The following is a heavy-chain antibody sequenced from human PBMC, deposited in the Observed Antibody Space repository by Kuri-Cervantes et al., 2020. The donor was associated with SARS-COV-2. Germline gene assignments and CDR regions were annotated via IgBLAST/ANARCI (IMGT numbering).Heavy chain of an antibody. Sequence: SETLSLTCTVSGGSISSGSYYWSWIRQPAGKGLEWIGYIYTSGGTNYNPSLKSRVTISVDTSKNQFSLKLSSVTAADTAVYYCARVREFYEIDYWGQGTLVTVSS. CDR3: ARVREFYEIDY. CDR2: IYTSGGT. V-gene: IGHV4-61*09. J-gene: IGHJ4*02. D-gene: IGHD2/OR15-2a*01. CDR1: GGSISSGSYY.